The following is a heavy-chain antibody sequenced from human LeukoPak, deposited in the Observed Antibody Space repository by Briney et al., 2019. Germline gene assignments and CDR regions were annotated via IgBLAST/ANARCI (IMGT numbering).Heavy chain of an antibody. V-gene: IGHV1-18*01. CDR1: VYTFTIYG. J-gene: IGHJ2*01. D-gene: IGHD5-24*01. CDR2: ISAYNGNT. Sequence: ASVTVSCKSSVYTFTIYGFSWVRQAPGQGREGMGWISAYNGNTNYAQKLQDRVTMTTDTFTSTAYMELRSLRSDDTAVYYCARDGDMATHECWYFDLWGRGTLVTVSS. CDR3: ARDGDMATHECWYFDL.